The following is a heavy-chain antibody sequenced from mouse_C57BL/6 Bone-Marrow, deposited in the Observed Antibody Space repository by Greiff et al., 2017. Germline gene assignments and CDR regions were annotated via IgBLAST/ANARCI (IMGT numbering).Heavy chain of an antibody. CDR2: IYPGSGST. J-gene: IGHJ2*01. CDR1: GYTFTSYW. Sequence: QVQLQQPGAELVKPGASVKLSCKASGYTFTSYWITWVKQRPGQGLEWIGDIYPGSGSTNYNEKFKSKATLTVDKSSSTASMQLSSLTSEDSAVYYCAIRGYWGQGTTLTVSS. V-gene: IGHV1-55*01. CDR3: AIRGY.